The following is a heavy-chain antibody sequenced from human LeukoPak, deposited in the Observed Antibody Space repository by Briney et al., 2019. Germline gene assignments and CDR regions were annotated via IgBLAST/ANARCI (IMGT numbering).Heavy chain of an antibody. CDR3: TRDEDFYSSSSDY. J-gene: IGHJ4*02. V-gene: IGHV3-21*01. CDR1: GFSFSSYS. CDR2: ISTSSSYI. D-gene: IGHD6-6*01. Sequence: GGSLRLSCAASGFSFSSYSMNWVRQAPGKGLEWVSFISTSSSYIYYADSVKGRFTISRDNAKNSLYLQMNSLRAEDTAVYYCTRDEDFYSSSSDYWGQGTLVTVSS.